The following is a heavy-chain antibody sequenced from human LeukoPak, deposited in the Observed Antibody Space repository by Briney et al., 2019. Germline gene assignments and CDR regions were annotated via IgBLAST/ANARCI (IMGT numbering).Heavy chain of an antibody. CDR3: ARDPCTGGSCHDAFDM. CDR1: GYTFIRYG. Sequence: GASVKVSCKASGYTFIRYGISWVRQAPGPGLGWTGWISPYNGNTSYAQRLQGRVTMTTDTSTSTASMELRSLRSDHTAVYYCARDPCTGGSCHDAFDMWGQGTMVTVSS. J-gene: IGHJ3*02. D-gene: IGHD2-15*01. CDR2: ISPYNGNT. V-gene: IGHV1-18*01.